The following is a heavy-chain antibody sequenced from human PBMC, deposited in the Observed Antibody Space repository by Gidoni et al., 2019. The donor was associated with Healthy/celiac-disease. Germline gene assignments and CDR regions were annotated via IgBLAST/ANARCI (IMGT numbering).Heavy chain of an antibody. CDR1: GFPFSRYS. D-gene: IGHD3-3*01. CDR3: ARGFLEWSVFEY. J-gene: IGHJ4*02. Sequence: EVQLVASGGGLVQPGGSRRLSCAASGFPFSRYSMNWVRQAPGKGLEWVSYISSSSSTIYYADSVKGRFTISRDNAKNSLYLQMNSLRDEDTAVYYCARGFLEWSVFEYWGQGTLVTVSS. CDR2: ISSSSSTI. V-gene: IGHV3-48*02.